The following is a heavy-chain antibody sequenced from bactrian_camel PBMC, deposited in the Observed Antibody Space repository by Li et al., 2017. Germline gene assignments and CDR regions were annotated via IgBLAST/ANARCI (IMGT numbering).Heavy chain of an antibody. Sequence: VQLVESGGGLVQPGESLRLSCVASGITFSRHDMSWVRQAPGKEVEWVSSMYSDAFSPSYADSVKGRFTVSRDNSKNLLYLQLNSLMIEDTATYICAADCPPVVGWDREEYWGQGTQVTVS. V-gene: IGHV3S40*01. J-gene: IGHJ4*01. CDR3: AADCPPVVGWDREEY. D-gene: IGHD1*01. CDR1: GITFSRHD. CDR2: MYSDAFSP.